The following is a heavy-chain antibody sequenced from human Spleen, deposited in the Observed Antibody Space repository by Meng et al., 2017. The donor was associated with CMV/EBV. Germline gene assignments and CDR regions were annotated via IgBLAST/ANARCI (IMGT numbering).Heavy chain of an antibody. CDR1: GFTFSSYE. Sequence: GESLKISCAASGFTFSSYEMHWVRQAPGKGLEWVSYISGSGSTLYYADSVKGRFTISRDNGKNSLYLQMDSLRAGDTAVYYCARDGKYCSSGTCDYYVMDVWGQGTTVTVSS. CDR2: ISGSGSTL. J-gene: IGHJ6*02. CDR3: ARDGKYCSSGTCDYYVMDV. D-gene: IGHD2-15*01. V-gene: IGHV3-48*03.